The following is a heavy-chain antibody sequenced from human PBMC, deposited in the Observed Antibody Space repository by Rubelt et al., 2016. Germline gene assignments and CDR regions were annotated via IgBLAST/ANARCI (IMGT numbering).Heavy chain of an antibody. V-gene: IGHV1-2*06. Sequence: QVQLVQSGAEVKKPGASVKVSCKASGYTFTGHYIHWVRQAPGQGLEWMGRINPNNGGTNYAQKFQGRVTMTRDTSSSTAYMELSRLRSDDTAVYYCARCAEYDSSGFHYPYWGQGTLVTVSS. D-gene: IGHD3-22*01. CDR2: INPNNGGT. CDR3: ARCAEYDSSGFHYPY. J-gene: IGHJ4*02. CDR1: GYTFTGHY.